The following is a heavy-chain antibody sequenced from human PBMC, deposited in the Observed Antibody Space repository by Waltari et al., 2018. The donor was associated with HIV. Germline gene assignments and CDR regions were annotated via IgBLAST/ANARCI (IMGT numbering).Heavy chain of an antibody. CDR3: AREGIVAAPFDF. J-gene: IGHJ4*02. CDR1: GFIFRDFA. V-gene: IGHV3-30*01. CDR2: ISRDGSGK. Sequence: QVQLVESGGGLVQPGGSLRLSCAASGFIFRDFAIHWVRQAPGKGLDWVAFISRDGSGKYYADSVQGRFPISRDNSKNSLHLHMNSLRPKDTAVYYCAREGIVAAPFDFWGLGTLVTVSS. D-gene: IGHD2-15*01.